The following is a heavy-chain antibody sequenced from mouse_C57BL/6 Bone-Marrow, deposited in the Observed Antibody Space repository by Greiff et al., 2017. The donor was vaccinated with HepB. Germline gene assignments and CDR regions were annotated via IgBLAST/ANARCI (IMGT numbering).Heavy chain of an antibody. CDR2: IDPENGNT. J-gene: IGHJ2*01. CDR1: GFNIKNTY. Sequence: EVKLMESVAELVRPGASVKLSCTASGFNIKNTYMHWVKQRPEQGLEWIGRIDPENGNTKSAPKFQGQATITADTSSNTAYLQRSSLTSEDTDIYYWARSETGPLDYWGQVTTLTVSS. D-gene: IGHD4-1*01. CDR3: ARSETGPLDY. V-gene: IGHV14-3*01.